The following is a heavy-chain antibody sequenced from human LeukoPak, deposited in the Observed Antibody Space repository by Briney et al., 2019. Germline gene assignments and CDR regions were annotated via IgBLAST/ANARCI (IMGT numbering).Heavy chain of an antibody. J-gene: IGHJ4*02. CDR3: ARDRGGGTYAKDY. D-gene: IGHD2-8*01. Sequence: KASETLSLTCAVSGDSIGGTNWWNWVRQPPGKGLEWIGEISHSGTTNYNPSLKSRVTISVDKSKSQFSLNLISVTAADTAVYYCARDRGGGTYAKDYWGQGTLVTVSS. CDR2: ISHSGTT. V-gene: IGHV4-4*02. CDR1: GDSIGGTNW.